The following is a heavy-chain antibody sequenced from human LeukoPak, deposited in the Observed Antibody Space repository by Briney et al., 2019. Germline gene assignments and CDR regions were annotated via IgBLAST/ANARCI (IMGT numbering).Heavy chain of an antibody. Sequence: GGSLRLSCAASGFTFSSYAMSWVRQAPGKGLEWVSAVSGSCGNTYYADSVKGRFTLSRDNSKNTLYLQMNSLRAEDTALYYCAKDIITSGRDAHYYYGLDVWGKGTTVTVSS. J-gene: IGHJ6*04. V-gene: IGHV3-23*01. CDR3: AKDIITSGRDAHYYYGLDV. CDR2: VSGSCGNT. D-gene: IGHD2-15*01. CDR1: GFTFSSYA.